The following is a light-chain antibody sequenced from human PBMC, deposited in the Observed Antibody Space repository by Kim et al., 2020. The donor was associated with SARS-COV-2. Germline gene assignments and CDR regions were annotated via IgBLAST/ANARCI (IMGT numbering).Light chain of an antibody. V-gene: IGKV3-20*01. J-gene: IGKJ4*01. CDR2: GAS. CDR1: QSVSSSY. CDR3: QQYGSSPLT. Sequence: PPGERATLSCRASQSVSSSYFAWYQQKPGQAPRVLIYGASSRATGIPDRFSGSGSGTDFTLTISRLEPEDFAVYYCQQYGSSPLTFGGGTKVDIK.